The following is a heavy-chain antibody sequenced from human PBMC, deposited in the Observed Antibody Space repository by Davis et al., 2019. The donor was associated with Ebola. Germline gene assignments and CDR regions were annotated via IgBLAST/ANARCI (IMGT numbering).Heavy chain of an antibody. CDR2: ISYDGSNK. CDR3: AKDLYYRSVWYGGMDV. J-gene: IGHJ6*02. D-gene: IGHD6-13*01. Sequence: PGGSLRLSCAASGFTYSDYAMHWVRQAPGKGLEWVAVISYDGSNKFYADFVKGRFTISRDTSNNTLYLQVSSLRPEDTAVYYCAKDLYYRSVWYGGMDVWGQGATVTVSS. CDR1: GFTYSDYA. V-gene: IGHV3-30*18.